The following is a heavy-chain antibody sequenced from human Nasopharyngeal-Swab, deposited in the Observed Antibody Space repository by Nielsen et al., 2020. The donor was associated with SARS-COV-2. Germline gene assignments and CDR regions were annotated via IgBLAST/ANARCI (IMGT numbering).Heavy chain of an antibody. CDR2: IYYSGSA. J-gene: IGHJ4*02. CDR3: ARQGGWYFDY. D-gene: IGHD6-19*01. Sequence: RQAPGKGLEWIGSIYYSGSAYYNPSLKSRVPISVDTSKNQFSLKLSSVTAADTAVYYCARQGGWYFDYWGQGTLVTVSS. V-gene: IGHV4-39*01.